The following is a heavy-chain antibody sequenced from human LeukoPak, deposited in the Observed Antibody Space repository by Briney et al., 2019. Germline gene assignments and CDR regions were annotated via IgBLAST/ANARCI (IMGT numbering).Heavy chain of an antibody. D-gene: IGHD4-17*01. J-gene: IGHJ6*02. CDR1: GGSISSNNW. CDR2: IYHSGNT. V-gene: IGHV4-4*02. CDR3: AAGGVTTPYGMDV. Sequence: PSETLSLTCAVSGGSISSNNWWSWVRQPPGKGLEWIGEIYHSGNTNYNPSLKSRVTISVDKSKNQFSLKLSSVTAADTAVYYCAAGGVTTPYGMDVWGQETTVTVSS.